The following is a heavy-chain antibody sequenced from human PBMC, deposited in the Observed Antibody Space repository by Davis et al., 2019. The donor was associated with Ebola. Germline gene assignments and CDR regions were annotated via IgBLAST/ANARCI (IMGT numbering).Heavy chain of an antibody. V-gene: IGHV3-30*18. Sequence: GESLKISCVASGFTFSSCGMHWVRQAPGKGLEWVAVVSFDGSDKYYADSVKGRFTVSRDNSKNTLSLQMNSLRAEDTAVYYCAKDHDILTGHTRDGMDVWGQGTTVTVSS. CDR3: AKDHDILTGHTRDGMDV. CDR2: VSFDGSDK. CDR1: GFTFSSCG. D-gene: IGHD3-9*01. J-gene: IGHJ6*02.